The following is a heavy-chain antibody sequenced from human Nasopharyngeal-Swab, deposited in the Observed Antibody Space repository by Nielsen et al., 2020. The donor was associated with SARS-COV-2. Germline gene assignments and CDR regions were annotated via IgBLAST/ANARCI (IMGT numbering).Heavy chain of an antibody. Sequence: GGSLRLSCAASGFTFSSYGMHWVRQAPGKGLEWVAVISYDGSNKYYADPVKGRFTISRDNSKNTLYLQMNSLRAEDTAVYYCAKDYYDSSGYYYPLRFDYWGQGTLVTVSS. CDR1: GFTFSSYG. CDR3: AKDYYDSSGYYYPLRFDY. V-gene: IGHV3-30*18. CDR2: ISYDGSNK. D-gene: IGHD3-22*01. J-gene: IGHJ4*02.